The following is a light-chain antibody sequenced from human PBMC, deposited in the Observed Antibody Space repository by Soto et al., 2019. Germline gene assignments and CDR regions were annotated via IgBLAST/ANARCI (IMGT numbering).Light chain of an antibody. CDR3: SSYTDSGTVL. V-gene: IGLV2-14*03. Sequence: QSALTQPASVSGSPGQSITLSCTGTRSDVGGYNYVSWYQQHPGKAPKLLIYDVSRRPSGTSSRFSASKSGGTASLTISGLQAEDEAEYFCSSYTDSGTVLFGGGTKLTVL. CDR1: RSDVGGYNY. CDR2: DVS. J-gene: IGLJ3*02.